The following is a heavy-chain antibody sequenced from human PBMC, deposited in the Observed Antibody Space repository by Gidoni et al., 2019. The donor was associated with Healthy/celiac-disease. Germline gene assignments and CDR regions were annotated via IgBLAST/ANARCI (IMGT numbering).Heavy chain of an antibody. V-gene: IGHV3-23*01. D-gene: IGHD3-22*01. J-gene: IGHJ4*02. CDR3: ARNYYDSSGYPRY. CDR2: ISGSGGST. Sequence: EVQLLESGGGLVQPGGSLRLSCAASGFTFSSYAMSWVRQAPGKGLEWVSAISGSGGSTYYADSVKGRFTISRDNSKNTLYLQMNSLRAEDTAVYYCARNYYDSSGYPRYWGQGTLVTVSS. CDR1: GFTFSSYA.